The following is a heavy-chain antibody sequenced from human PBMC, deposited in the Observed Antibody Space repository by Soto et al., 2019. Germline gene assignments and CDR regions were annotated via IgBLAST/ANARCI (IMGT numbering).Heavy chain of an antibody. Sequence: ESGGGLVQPGGSLRLSCAASGFSIINTWMHWVRQAPGKGLEWVGRVKSKADGGTADYAAPVKGRFTVSRDDSKNTQYLQMNSLKMEDTAVYYCNSYPDFWGGHTPLWGQGTLVTVSS. J-gene: IGHJ4*02. CDR3: NSYPDFWGGHTPL. D-gene: IGHD3-3*01. CDR1: GFSIINTW. CDR2: VKSKADGGTA. V-gene: IGHV3-15*07.